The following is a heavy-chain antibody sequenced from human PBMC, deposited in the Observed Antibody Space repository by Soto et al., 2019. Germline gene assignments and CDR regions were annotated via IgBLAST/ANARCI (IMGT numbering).Heavy chain of an antibody. J-gene: IGHJ6*02. D-gene: IGHD5-18*01. CDR3: ARGGYSYDYYYYGMDV. Sequence: QVQLVESGGGVVRPGRSLRLSCAASGFTFSSYAMHWVRQAPGKGLEWVAVISYDGSNKYYADSVKGRFTISRDNSKNTLYLQMNSLRAEDTAVYYCARGGYSYDYYYYGMDVWGQGTTVTVSS. CDR1: GFTFSSYA. CDR2: ISYDGSNK. V-gene: IGHV3-30-3*01.